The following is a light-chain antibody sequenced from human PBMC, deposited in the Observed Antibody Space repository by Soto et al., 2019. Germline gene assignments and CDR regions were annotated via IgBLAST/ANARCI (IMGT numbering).Light chain of an antibody. CDR3: AAWDDSLSGRGV. J-gene: IGLJ1*01. CDR1: SSNIGSNY. Sequence: QSVLTQSPSASGTPGQRVTISCSGSSSNIGSNYVYWYQQLPGTAPKLLIYRNNQRPSGVPDRFSGSKSGTSASLAISGLRSEDEADYYCAAWDDSLSGRGVFGTGTKATV. CDR2: RNN. V-gene: IGLV1-47*01.